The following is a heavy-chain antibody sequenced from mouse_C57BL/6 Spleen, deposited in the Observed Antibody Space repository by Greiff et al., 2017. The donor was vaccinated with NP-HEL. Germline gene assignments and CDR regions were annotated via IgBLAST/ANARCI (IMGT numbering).Heavy chain of an antibody. J-gene: IGHJ4*01. D-gene: IGHD2-1*01. V-gene: IGHV1-22*01. CDR1: GYTFTDYN. CDR3: ASGDGNQYYYAMDY. CDR2: INPNNGGT. Sequence: EVQLQESGPELVKPGASVKMSCKASGYTFTDYNMHWVKQSHGKSLEWIGYINPNNGGTSYNQKFKGKATLTVNKSSSTAYMELRSLTSEDSAVYYCASGDGNQYYYAMDYWGQGTSVTVSS.